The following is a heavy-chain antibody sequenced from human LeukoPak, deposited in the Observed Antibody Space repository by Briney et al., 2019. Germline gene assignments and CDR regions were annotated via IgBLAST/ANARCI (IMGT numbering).Heavy chain of an antibody. CDR2: LNWNGGST. V-gene: IGHV3-20*04. Sequence: GGSLRLSCAASGFTFDDYGMSWVRQAPGKGLEWVSGLNWNGGSTGYADSVKGRFTISRDNAKNSLYLQMNSLRAEDTALYYCARGQYYYDSSGYYSDTDYWGQGTLVTVSS. CDR1: GFTFDDYG. CDR3: ARGQYYYDSSGYYSDTDY. D-gene: IGHD3-22*01. J-gene: IGHJ4*02.